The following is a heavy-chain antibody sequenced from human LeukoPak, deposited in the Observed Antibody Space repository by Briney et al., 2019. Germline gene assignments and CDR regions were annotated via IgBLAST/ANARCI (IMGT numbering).Heavy chain of an antibody. Sequence: ASVKVSCKVSGYTLTELSMHWVRQAPGKGLEWMGGFDPEDGETIYAQKFQGRVTMTEDTSTDTAYMELSSLRSEDTAVYYCATVGPYSGYVKLDYWGQGTQVTVSS. CDR2: FDPEDGET. CDR3: ATVGPYSGYVKLDY. CDR1: GYTLTELS. D-gene: IGHD5-12*01. V-gene: IGHV1-24*01. J-gene: IGHJ4*02.